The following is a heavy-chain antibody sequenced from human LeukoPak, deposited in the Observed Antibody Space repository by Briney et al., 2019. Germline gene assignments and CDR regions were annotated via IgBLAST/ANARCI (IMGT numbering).Heavy chain of an antibody. CDR2: NYQSGTT. J-gene: IGHJ5*02. D-gene: IGHD3-16*01. CDR3: ARAFPGFDP. CDR1: GSSVSTNYY. V-gene: IGHV4-38-2*01. Sequence: PSETLSLTCAVSGSSVSTNYYWGWIRQPPGKGLEWIGSNYQSGTTYYNPSLKSRVTMSIDTSRNQFSLKLTSVTAADTAIYYCARAFPGFDPWGQGTQVIVSS.